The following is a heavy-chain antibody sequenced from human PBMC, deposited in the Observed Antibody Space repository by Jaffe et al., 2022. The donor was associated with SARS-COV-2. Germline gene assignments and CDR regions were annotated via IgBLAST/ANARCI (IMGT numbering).Heavy chain of an antibody. D-gene: IGHD3-10*01. J-gene: IGHJ6*03. Sequence: QVQLVQSGAEVKKPGSSVKVSCKASGGTFSSYAISWVRQAPGQGLEWMGGIIPIFGTANYAQKFQGRVTITADESTSTAYMELSSLRSEDTAVYYCASCSGGAPIEWFGESIYRDYYYYYMDVWGKGTTVTVSS. V-gene: IGHV1-69*01. CDR2: IIPIFGTA. CDR1: GGTFSSYA. CDR3: ASCSGGAPIEWFGESIYRDYYYYYMDV.